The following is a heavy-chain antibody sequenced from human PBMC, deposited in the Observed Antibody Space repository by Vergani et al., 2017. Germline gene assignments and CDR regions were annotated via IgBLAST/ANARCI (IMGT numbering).Heavy chain of an antibody. V-gene: IGHV3-30-3*01. CDR1: GFTFSSYA. D-gene: IGHD1-26*01. Sequence: QVQLVESGGGVVQPGRSLRLSCAASGFTFSSYAMHWVRQAPGKGLEWVAVISYDGSNKYYADSVKGRLTISRDNSKNTLYLQMNSLKTEDTAVYYCTTALRWELPSAGVDYWGQGTLVTVSS. CDR2: ISYDGSNK. CDR3: TTALRWELPSAGVDY. J-gene: IGHJ4*02.